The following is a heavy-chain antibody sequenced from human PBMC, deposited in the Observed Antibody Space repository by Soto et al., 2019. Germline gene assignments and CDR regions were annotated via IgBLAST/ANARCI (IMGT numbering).Heavy chain of an antibody. D-gene: IGHD2-21*02. CDR1: GFTFSSYG. CDR3: ARERAYCGGDCYDWFDP. CDR2: IWYDGSNK. V-gene: IGHV3-33*01. J-gene: IGHJ5*02. Sequence: QVQLVESGGGVVQPGRSLRLSCAASGFTFSSYGMHWVRQAPGKGLEWVAVIWYDGSNKYYADSVKGRFTISRDNSKNTLYLQMNSLRAEDTAVYYCARERAYCGGDCYDWFDPWGQGTLVTVSS.